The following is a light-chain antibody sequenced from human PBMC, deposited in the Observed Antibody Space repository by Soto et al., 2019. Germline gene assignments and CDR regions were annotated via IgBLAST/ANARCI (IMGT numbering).Light chain of an antibody. V-gene: IGKV3-11*01. CDR2: DAS. CDR3: QQRSNWT. J-gene: IGKJ4*01. CDR1: QSVSSY. Sequence: EIVLTQSPATLSLSPGERATLSCRASQSVSSYLAWYQQKPGQAPRLLIYDASNRATGIPARFSGSGSGTDFTLTISNLEAEGFAVYYCQQRSNWTFGGGTKVEIK.